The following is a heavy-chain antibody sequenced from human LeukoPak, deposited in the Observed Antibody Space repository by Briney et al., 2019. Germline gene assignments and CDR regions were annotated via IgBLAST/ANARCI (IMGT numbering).Heavy chain of an antibody. J-gene: IGHJ3*02. V-gene: IGHV3-53*01. Sequence: PGGSLRLSCAASGFTVSSNYMSWVRQAPGKGLEWVSVIYSGGSTYYADSVKGRFTISRDNSKNTLYLQMNSLRAEDTAVYYCARDGGQWLRLLGDAFDIWGQGTMVTVSS. CDR2: IYSGGST. D-gene: IGHD6-19*01. CDR3: ARDGGQWLRLLGDAFDI. CDR1: GFTVSSNY.